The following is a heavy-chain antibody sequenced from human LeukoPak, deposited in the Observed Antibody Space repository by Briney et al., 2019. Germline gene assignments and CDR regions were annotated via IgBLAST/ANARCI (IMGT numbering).Heavy chain of an antibody. J-gene: IGHJ4*02. CDR3: ARQTSGSYRFDY. CDR1: GGSISSYY. Sequence: SETLSLTCTVSGGSISSYYWSWLRQPPGKGLEWIGYIYYSGSTNYNPSLKSRVTISVDTSKNQFSLKLSSVTAADTAVYYCARQTSGSYRFDYWGQGTLVTVSS. V-gene: IGHV4-59*08. CDR2: IYYSGST. D-gene: IGHD1-26*01.